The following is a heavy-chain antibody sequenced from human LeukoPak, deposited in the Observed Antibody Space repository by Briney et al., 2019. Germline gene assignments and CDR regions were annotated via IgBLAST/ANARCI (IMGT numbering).Heavy chain of an antibody. CDR3: AGLYSSGDDY. D-gene: IGHD2-8*02. CDR2: IYYSGTA. V-gene: IGHV4-59*01. J-gene: IGHJ4*02. Sequence: SETLPVTCTVSGGSISSYYWSWIRQPPGKGLEWIGYIYYSGTANYNPSLKSRVTISLDTSNNQFSLNLSSVTAADTAVYYCAGLYSSGDDYWGQGIMVT. CDR1: GGSISSYY.